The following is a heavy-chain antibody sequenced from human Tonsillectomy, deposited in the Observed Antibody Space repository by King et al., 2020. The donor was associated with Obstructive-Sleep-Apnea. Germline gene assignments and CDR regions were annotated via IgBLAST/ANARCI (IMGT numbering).Heavy chain of an antibody. J-gene: IGHJ5*02. CDR2: ISSSSSTI. D-gene: IGHD2-2*01. V-gene: IGHV3-48*04. Sequence: VQLVESGGGLVQPGGSLRLSCAASGFTFSSYSMNWVRQAPGKGLEWVSYISSSSSTIYYADSVKGRFTISRDNAKNSLYLQMNSLRAEDTAVYYCARDPGYYCSSTSCYRFDPWGQGTPVTVSS. CDR3: ARDPGYYCSSTSCYRFDP. CDR1: GFTFSSYS.